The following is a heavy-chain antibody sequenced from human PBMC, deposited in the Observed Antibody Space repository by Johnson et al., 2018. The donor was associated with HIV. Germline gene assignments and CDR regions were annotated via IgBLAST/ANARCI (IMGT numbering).Heavy chain of an antibody. CDR3: AGGGVVHDAFDM. D-gene: IGHD2-2*01. Sequence: VQLVESGGGVVQPGRSLRLSCAASGFTFSSYTMHWVRQAPGKGLEWVAVISYDGKNKDYADPVKGRFTLSRDNSKNTLYLQLSSLRTEDTAVFYCAGGGVVHDAFDMWGQGTMVTVSS. V-gene: IGHV3-30*04. CDR1: GFTFSSYT. CDR2: ISYDGKNK. J-gene: IGHJ3*02.